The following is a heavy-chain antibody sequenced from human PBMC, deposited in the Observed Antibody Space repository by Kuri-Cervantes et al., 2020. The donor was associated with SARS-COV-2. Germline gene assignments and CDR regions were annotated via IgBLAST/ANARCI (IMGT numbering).Heavy chain of an antibody. J-gene: IGHJ4*02. CDR2: IYWDDDK. D-gene: IGHD1-7*01. V-gene: IGHV2-5*02. CDR3: ARLRSGWNYGGVVGCFDY. Sequence: SGPTLVKPTQTLTLTCTFSGFSPSTSGVGVGWIRQPPGKALEWLAFIYWDDDKRYSPSLKSKVTITKDTSKNQVVLTVTNMDPVDTATYYCARLRSGWNYGGVVGCFDYWGQGTLVTVLL. CDR1: GFSPSTSGVG.